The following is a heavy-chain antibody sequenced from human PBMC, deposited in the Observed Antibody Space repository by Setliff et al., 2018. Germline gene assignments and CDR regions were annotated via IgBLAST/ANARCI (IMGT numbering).Heavy chain of an antibody. D-gene: IGHD3-22*01. J-gene: IGHJ4*02. CDR1: GFTFSSHA. V-gene: IGHV3-23*05. Sequence: PGGSLRLSCAGSGFTFSSHAMSWVRQAPGKGLEWISTIYTNGITTFYAESVKGRFTISRDNSKNTLCLQMNSLRAEDTAVYYCAKAGYYYDSSGSPLWDWGQGTLVTVSS. CDR3: AKAGYYYDSSGSPLWD. CDR2: IYTNGITT.